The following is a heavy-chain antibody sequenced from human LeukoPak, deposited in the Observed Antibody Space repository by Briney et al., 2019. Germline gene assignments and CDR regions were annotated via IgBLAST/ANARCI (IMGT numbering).Heavy chain of an antibody. V-gene: IGHV3-23*01. CDR3: ARDELSDTNGHSYGTNFDH. CDR1: GFTFSSYA. D-gene: IGHD5-18*01. J-gene: IGHJ4*02. CDR2: NSGSGGSR. Sequence: GGSLRLSCEGSGFTFSSYATSWVRQAQGKGLEWVSSNSGSGGSRYYGDSVKGRFTVFRDNSRNTLYLQMNSLRAEDTAVYYCARDELSDTNGHSYGTNFDHWGQGTLVTVSS.